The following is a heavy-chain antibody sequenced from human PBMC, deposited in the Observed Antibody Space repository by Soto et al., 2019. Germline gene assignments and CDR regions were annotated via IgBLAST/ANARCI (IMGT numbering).Heavy chain of an antibody. CDR3: TAALCSSTSCYAFDI. Sequence: GGSLRLSCAASGFTFSNAWMSWVRQATEKGLEWVGRIKSKTDGGTTDYAAPVKGRFTISREDSKNTLYLQMNSLKTEDTAVYYCTAALCSSTSCYAFDIWGQGTMVTVSS. CDR2: IKSKTDGGTT. V-gene: IGHV3-15*01. CDR1: GFTFSNAW. J-gene: IGHJ3*02. D-gene: IGHD2-2*01.